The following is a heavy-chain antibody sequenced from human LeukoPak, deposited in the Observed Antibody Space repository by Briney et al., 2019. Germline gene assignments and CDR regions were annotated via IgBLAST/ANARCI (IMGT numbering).Heavy chain of an antibody. J-gene: IGHJ4*02. Sequence: GASVKVSCKASGYTFTSYGITWVRQAPGLGLEWMGWVSAYADNTNYVQRIQGRVTMTTDTSTSTAYMELRSLRSDDTAVYYCARDCIGCHGFDYWGQGTLVTVSS. CDR3: ARDCIGCHGFDY. D-gene: IGHD2-15*01. V-gene: IGHV1-18*01. CDR1: GYTFTSYG. CDR2: VSAYADNT.